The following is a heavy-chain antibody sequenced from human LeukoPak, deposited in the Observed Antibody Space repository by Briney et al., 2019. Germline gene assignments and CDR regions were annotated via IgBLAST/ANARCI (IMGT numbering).Heavy chain of an antibody. CDR3: ARSASGPNGPSDY. J-gene: IGHJ4*02. CDR1: GFTFSNYA. V-gene: IGHV3-23*01. CDR2: TNAGGGST. D-gene: IGHD5-12*01. Sequence: YPGGSLRLFCAACGFTFSNYAMNWLRQAPGKGLEGVSTTNAGGGSTYYADSVKGRFTISRDNSNTTLYLQMNSLRAEDMAVYYCARSASGPNGPSDYWGQGTLVTVSS.